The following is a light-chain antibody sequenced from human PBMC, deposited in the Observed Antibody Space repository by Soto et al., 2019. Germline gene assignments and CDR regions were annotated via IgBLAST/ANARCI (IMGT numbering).Light chain of an antibody. Sequence: EIVLTQSPGTLSLSPGERATLSCRASQSVSSSFLAWYQQKPGQAPRLLIYGASSRATGIPDRFSGSGSGTDFHLTLSRLEPEDVAVYYWQQYGSSPRTVGGGTKVEIK. J-gene: IGKJ4*01. CDR2: GAS. V-gene: IGKV3-20*01. CDR3: QQYGSSPRT. CDR1: QSVSSSF.